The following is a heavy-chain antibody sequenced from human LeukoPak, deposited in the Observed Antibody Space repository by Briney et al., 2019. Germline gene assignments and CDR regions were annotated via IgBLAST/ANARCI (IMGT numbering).Heavy chain of an antibody. J-gene: IGHJ6*02. CDR1: GFTFSSYW. V-gene: IGHV3-74*01. CDR2: INSDGSST. Sequence: GGSLRLSCAASGFTFSSYWMHWVRQAPGKGLVWVSRINSDGSSTSYADSVKGRFTISRDNAKNTLYLQMNSLRAEDTAVYYCARDLMGPLEYHCGGGSCYMTNYYYGMDVWGQGTTVTVSS. CDR3: ARDLMGPLEYHCGGGSCYMTNYYYGMDV. D-gene: IGHD2-15*01.